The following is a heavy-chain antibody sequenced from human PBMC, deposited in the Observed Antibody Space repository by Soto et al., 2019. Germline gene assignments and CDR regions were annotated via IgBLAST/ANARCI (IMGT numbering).Heavy chain of an antibody. J-gene: IGHJ4*02. CDR1: AFTFSSYA. D-gene: IGHD1-26*01. Sequence: EVQLLESGGGLVQPGGSLRLSCAASAFTFSSYAMSWVRQAPGKGLEWVSAISASGGSTYYADSVKGRFTISRDSSENKLYLQMSSLRADDTAVYYCAKGSGNSVYNFDNWGQGTLVTVSS. CDR2: ISASGGST. V-gene: IGHV3-23*01. CDR3: AKGSGNSVYNFDN.